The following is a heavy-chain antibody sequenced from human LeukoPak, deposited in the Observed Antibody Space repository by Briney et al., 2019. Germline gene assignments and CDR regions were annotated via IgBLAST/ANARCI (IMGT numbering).Heavy chain of an antibody. CDR3: ARDRAAGIFDY. Sequence: SQSLSLTRAVCVGSICIGGYSCGWVRQPPGKGVGWIRYIYNIGSTNYNPSLKSRVTISVDTSKNQISLKVSSVTAADKDVYYCARDRAAGIFDYWGQGTPVTVSS. CDR1: VGSICIGGYS. D-gene: IGHD6-13*01. CDR2: IYNIGST. J-gene: IGHJ4*02. V-gene: IGHV4-61*08.